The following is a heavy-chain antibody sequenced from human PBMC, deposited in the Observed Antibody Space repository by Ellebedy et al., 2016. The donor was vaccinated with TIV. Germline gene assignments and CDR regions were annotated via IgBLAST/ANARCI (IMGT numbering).Heavy chain of an antibody. CDR1: GGSISSSSYY. CDR3: ARTPAPYSSGWYAALFDY. Sequence: GSLRLXCTVSGGSISSSSYYWGWIRQPPGKGLVWIGSIYYSGSTYYNPSLKSRVTISVDTSKNQFSLKLSSVTAADTAVYYCARTPAPYSSGWYAALFDYWGQGTLVTVSS. CDR2: IYYSGST. J-gene: IGHJ4*02. D-gene: IGHD6-19*01. V-gene: IGHV4-39*07.